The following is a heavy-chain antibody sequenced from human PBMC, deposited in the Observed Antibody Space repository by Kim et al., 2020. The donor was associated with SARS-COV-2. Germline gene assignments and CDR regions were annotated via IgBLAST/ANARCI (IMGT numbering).Heavy chain of an antibody. Sequence: SETLSLTCAVYGGSFSGYYWSWIRQPPGKGLEWIGEINHSGSTNYNPSLKSRVTISVDTSKNQFSLKMSSVTAGDTAVYYCARGKGWNGDVLLWFGESYYVDYWGQGTLVTVSS. CDR3: ARGKGWNGDVLLWFGESYYVDY. V-gene: IGHV4-34*01. D-gene: IGHD3-10*01. CDR1: GGSFSGYY. CDR2: INHSGST. J-gene: IGHJ4*02.